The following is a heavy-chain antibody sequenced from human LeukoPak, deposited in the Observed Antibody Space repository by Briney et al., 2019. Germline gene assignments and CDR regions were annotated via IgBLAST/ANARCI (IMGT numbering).Heavy chain of an antibody. J-gene: IGHJ6*04. CDR2: ISYSGST. CDR3: ARDTGAATSYYGAGSYSYGMDV. V-gene: IGHV4-59*01. Sequence: SETLSLTCQVSGGSIRSYYWSWIRQPPGKGLEWIGHISYSGSTTHNPSLTGRVTISVDTSKNQFSLKLGSVTAADTAVYYCARDTGAATSYYGAGSYSYGMDVWGKGTTVTVSS. CDR1: GGSIRSYY. D-gene: IGHD3-10*01.